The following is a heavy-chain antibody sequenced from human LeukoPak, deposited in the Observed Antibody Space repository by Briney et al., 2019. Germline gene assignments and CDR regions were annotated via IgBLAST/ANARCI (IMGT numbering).Heavy chain of an antibody. D-gene: IGHD3-22*01. V-gene: IGHV1-46*01. CDR3: ARSRGDYYDSRKYFQH. CDR1: GYTFTSYY. J-gene: IGHJ1*01. CDR2: INPSGGST. Sequence: ASVKVSCKASGYTFTSYYMHWVRQAPGQGLEWMGKINPSGGSTSYAQKFQGRVTMTRDTSTSTVYMELSSLRSEDTAVYYCARSRGDYYDSRKYFQHWGQGTLVTVSS.